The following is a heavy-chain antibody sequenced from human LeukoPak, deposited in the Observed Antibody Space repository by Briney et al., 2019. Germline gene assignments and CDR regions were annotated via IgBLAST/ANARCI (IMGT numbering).Heavy chain of an antibody. J-gene: IGHJ3*02. CDR1: GYTSTDYY. D-gene: IGHD3-16*02. CDR3: ARFAEVVTDAFDI. Sequence: VASVKVSCKASGYTSTDYYMHWVRQAPGQGLEWMGRINPNSGGPNYAPKFQGRVTMTRDTSITTAYMELSSLRSDDTAVYYCARFAEVVTDAFDIWGQGTMVTVSS. V-gene: IGHV1-2*06. CDR2: INPNSGGP.